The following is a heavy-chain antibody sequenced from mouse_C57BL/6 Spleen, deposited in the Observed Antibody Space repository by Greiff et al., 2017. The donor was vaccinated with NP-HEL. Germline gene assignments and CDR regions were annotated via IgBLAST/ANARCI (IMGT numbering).Heavy chain of an antibody. J-gene: IGHJ1*03. Sequence: QVQLKQPGAELVMPGASVKLSCKASGYTFTSYWMHWVKQRPGQGLEWIGEIDPSDSYTNYNQKFKGKSTLTVDKSSSTAYMQLSSLTSEDSAVYYCARCNDYGSTNWYFDVWGTGTTVTVSS. D-gene: IGHD1-1*01. CDR2: IDPSDSYT. CDR1: GYTFTSYW. V-gene: IGHV1-69*01. CDR3: ARCNDYGSTNWYFDV.